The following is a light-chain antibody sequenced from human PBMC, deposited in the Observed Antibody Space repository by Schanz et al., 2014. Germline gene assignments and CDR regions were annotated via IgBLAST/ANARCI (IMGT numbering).Light chain of an antibody. V-gene: IGLV2-23*03. Sequence: QSALTQPASVSGSPGQSITISCTGTSSDVGSYNLVSWYQHHPGKAPKLMLYEGSKRPSGVSNRFSGSKSGNTASLTISGLQAEDEADYYCSAYVQGRNFVAFGGGTKLTVL. J-gene: IGLJ2*01. CDR3: SAYVQGRNFVA. CDR1: SSDVGSYNL. CDR2: EGS.